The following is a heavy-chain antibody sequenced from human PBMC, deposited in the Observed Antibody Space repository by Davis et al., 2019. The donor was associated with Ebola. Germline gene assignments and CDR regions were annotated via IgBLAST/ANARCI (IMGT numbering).Heavy chain of an antibody. CDR1: GFTFSSYS. CDR3: ARGATYYYDSGDYYYLEDYYYMDV. Sequence: GESLKISCAASGFTFSSYSMNWVRQAPGKGLEWVSSITNSGVYIYYADSVKGRFTISRDNAKNSLYLQMNSLRAEDTAVYYCARGATYYYDSGDYYYLEDYYYMDVWGKGTTVTVSS. CDR2: ITNSGVYI. D-gene: IGHD3-22*01. J-gene: IGHJ6*03. V-gene: IGHV3-21*01.